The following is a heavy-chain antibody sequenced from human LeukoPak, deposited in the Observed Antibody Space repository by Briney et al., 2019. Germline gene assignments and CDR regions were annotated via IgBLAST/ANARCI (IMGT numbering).Heavy chain of an antibody. Sequence: SVKVSCKASGGTFSSYAISWVRQAPGQGLEWMGGIIPTFGTANYAQKFQGRVTITTDESTSTAYMELSSLRSEDTAVYYCARDSYDILTGYFGPHFFDYWGQGTLVTVSS. CDR2: IIPTFGTA. D-gene: IGHD3-9*01. CDR3: ARDSYDILTGYFGPHFFDY. V-gene: IGHV1-69*05. CDR1: GGTFSSYA. J-gene: IGHJ4*02.